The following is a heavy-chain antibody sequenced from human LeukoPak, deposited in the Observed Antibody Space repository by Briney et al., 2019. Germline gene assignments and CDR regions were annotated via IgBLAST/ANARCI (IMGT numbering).Heavy chain of an antibody. CDR3: ARGRKLGIDY. D-gene: IGHD7-27*01. J-gene: IGHJ4*02. Sequence: GGSLRLSCATCGVTFSSYRVRCVGQARGKGLEWVSYISSSGSTIYYADSVKGRFTISTDNAKNSLYLQMNSLRAEDTAVYYCARGRKLGIDYWGQGTLVTVSS. CDR1: GVTFSSYR. CDR2: ISSSGSTI. V-gene: IGHV3-48*04.